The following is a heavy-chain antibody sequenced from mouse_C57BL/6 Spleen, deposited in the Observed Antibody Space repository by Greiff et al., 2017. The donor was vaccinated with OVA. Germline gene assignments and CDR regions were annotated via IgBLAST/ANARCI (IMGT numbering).Heavy chain of an antibody. V-gene: IGHV5-4*01. CDR2: ISDGGSYT. CDR3: ARDKDWDDWYFDV. J-gene: IGHJ1*03. D-gene: IGHD4-1*01. CDR1: GFTFSSYA. Sequence: EVHLVESGGGLVKPGGSLKLSCAASGFTFSSYAMSWVRQTPEKRLEWVATISDGGSYTYYPDNVKGRFTISRDNAKNNLYLQMSHLKSEDTAMYYCARDKDWDDWYFDVWGTGTTVTVSS.